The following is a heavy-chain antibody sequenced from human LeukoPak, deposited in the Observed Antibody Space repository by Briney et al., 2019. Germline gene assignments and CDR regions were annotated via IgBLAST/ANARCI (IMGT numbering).Heavy chain of an antibody. CDR1: GGSISSYY. V-gene: IGHV4-4*07. J-gene: IGHJ6*03. CDR2: IYTSGST. Sequence: KPSETLSLTCTVSGGSISSYYWSWIRQPAGKGLEWIGRIYTSGSTNYNPSLKSRVTMSVDTSKNQFSLKLSSVTAADTAVYYCATGIVVVPAGGNYYYMDVWGKGTTVTVSS. D-gene: IGHD2-2*01. CDR3: ATGIVVVPAGGNYYYMDV.